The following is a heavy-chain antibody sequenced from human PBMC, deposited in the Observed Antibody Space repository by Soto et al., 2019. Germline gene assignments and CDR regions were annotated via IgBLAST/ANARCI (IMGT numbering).Heavy chain of an antibody. CDR3: ARDSGGTGWFDP. Sequence: QVQLQESGPGLVKPSATLSLTCSVYGGSFSSHYWRWIRQPPGKGLAWIGDINASGRPTYNPSLTTRITTSGDTSTNQFSLSLTCVTAADTAVYYCARDSGGTGWFDPWGQGTVVTVSS. D-gene: IGHD6-19*01. CDR2: INASGRP. J-gene: IGHJ5*02. V-gene: IGHV4-34*10. CDR1: GGSFSSHY.